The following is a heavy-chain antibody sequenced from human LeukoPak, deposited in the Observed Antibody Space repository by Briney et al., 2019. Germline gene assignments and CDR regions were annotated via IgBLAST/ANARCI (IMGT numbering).Heavy chain of an antibody. V-gene: IGHV3-66*01. CDR2: IYSGGST. Sequence: PGGSLRLSCAASGFTFNSYAMSWVRQAPGKGLEWVSVIYSGGSTYYPDSVRGRFTISRDNSKNTLYLQMNSLRAEDTAVYYCARDLRFDRGQGTLVTVSS. J-gene: IGHJ4*02. CDR3: ARDLRFD. D-gene: IGHD3-9*01. CDR1: GFTFNSYA.